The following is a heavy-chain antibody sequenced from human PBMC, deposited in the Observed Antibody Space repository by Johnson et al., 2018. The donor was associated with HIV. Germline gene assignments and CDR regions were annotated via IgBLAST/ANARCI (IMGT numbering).Heavy chain of an antibody. CDR2: IRYDGSNK. D-gene: IGHD3-22*01. CDR1: GFTFSSYG. Sequence: VQLVESGGGVVQPGGSLRLSCAASGFTFSSYGMHWVRQAPGKGLEWVAFIRYDGSNKYYADPVKVRFTISRDNSKNTLYLQMNSLRAEDTAVYYCAKAREYDSTGHDAFDIWGQVTMVTVSS. V-gene: IGHV3-30*02. CDR3: AKAREYDSTGHDAFDI. J-gene: IGHJ3*02.